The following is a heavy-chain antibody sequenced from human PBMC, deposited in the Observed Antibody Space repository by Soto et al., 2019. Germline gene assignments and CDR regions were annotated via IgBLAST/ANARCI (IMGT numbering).Heavy chain of an antibody. CDR1: GGTFSSYA. Sequence: GASVKVSCKASGGTFSSYAISWVRQAPGQGLEWMGGIIPIFGTANYAQKFQGRVTITADESTSTAYMELNSLGSEDTVVYYCARXGVYSGYDTHYYYGMDVWGQGTTVTVSS. J-gene: IGHJ6*02. CDR3: ARXGVYSGYDTHYYYGMDV. V-gene: IGHV1-69*13. D-gene: IGHD5-12*01. CDR2: IIPIFGTA.